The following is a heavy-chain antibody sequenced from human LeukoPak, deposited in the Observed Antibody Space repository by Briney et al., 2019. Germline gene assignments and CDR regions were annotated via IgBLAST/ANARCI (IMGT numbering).Heavy chain of an antibody. CDR1: GYTFTSYA. CDR3: ARVIGIVGPDVSNWFDP. V-gene: IGHV7-4-1*02. J-gene: IGHJ5*02. D-gene: IGHD2/OR15-2a*01. Sequence: ASVKVSCKASGYTFTSYAMNWVRQAPGQGLEWMGWINSNTGNPTYAQGFTGRFVFSLDTSVSTAYLQISSLKAEDTAVYYCARVIGIVGPDVSNWFDPWGQGTLVTVSS. CDR2: INSNTGNP.